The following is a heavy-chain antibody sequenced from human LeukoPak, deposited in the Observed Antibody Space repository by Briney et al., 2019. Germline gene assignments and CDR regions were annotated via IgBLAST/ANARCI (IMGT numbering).Heavy chain of an antibody. V-gene: IGHV3-23*01. D-gene: IGHD2-15*01. CDR1: GFTFSGYG. J-gene: IGHJ4*02. CDR2: ISGSGGST. CDR3: AKGVGYCSGGSCQQFDY. Sequence: HSGGSLRLSCAASGFTFSGYGMSWVRQAPGKVLKWVSAISGSGGSTYYADSVKGRITISRDNSKNTLYLQMNSLRAEDTAVYYCAKGVGYCSGGSCQQFDYWGQGTLVTVSS.